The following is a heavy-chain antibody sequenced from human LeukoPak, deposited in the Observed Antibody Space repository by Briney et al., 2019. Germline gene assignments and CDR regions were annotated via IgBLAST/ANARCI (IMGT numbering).Heavy chain of an antibody. D-gene: IGHD2-8*01. J-gene: IGHJ4*02. CDR2: INEGGGST. CDR3: AKDTSIGRYCTNGVCSPFDY. Sequence: PGGSLRLSCAASGFTFSSYAMSWVRQAPGEGLEWVSAINEGGGSTYDAGSVKGRFTISRDNSKNTLYLQMNNLRAEDTAVYYCAKDTSIGRYCTNGVCSPFDYWGQGTLVTVSS. CDR1: GFTFSSYA. V-gene: IGHV3-23*01.